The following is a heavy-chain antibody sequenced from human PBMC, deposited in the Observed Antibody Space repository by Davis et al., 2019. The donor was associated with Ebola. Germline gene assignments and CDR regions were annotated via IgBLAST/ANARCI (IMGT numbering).Heavy chain of an antibody. Sequence: ASVKVSCKASGCTFSNYGISWVRQAPGLGLEWMAWIGVYNGATSYAEMLQGRVTVTTDTSTTTAYMELRSLRSDDTAVYYCARWDYYHAMDAWGQGTTVTVSS. CDR3: ARWDYYHAMDA. CDR2: IGVYNGAT. V-gene: IGHV1-18*01. J-gene: IGHJ6*02. CDR1: GCTFSNYG.